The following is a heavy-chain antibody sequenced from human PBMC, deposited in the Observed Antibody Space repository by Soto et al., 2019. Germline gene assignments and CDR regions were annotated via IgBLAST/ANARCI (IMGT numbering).Heavy chain of an antibody. CDR3: ARAEDKLMQYNYYQHGMDV. CDR2: INPDSGGT. Sequence: ASVKVSCKASGDTFTGYYMHWVRQAPGQGLEWMGWINPDSGGTKFAQKFQGRVTMTRDTSISTAYLDLSRLTSDDTAVYYCARAEDKLMQYNYYQHGMDVWGQGTTVTVSS. V-gene: IGHV1-2*02. D-gene: IGHD2-8*01. CDR1: GDTFTGYY. J-gene: IGHJ6*02.